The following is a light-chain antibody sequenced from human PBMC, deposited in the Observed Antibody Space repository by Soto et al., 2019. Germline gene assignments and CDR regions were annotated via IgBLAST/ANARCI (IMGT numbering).Light chain of an antibody. V-gene: IGKV3-11*01. Sequence: EIMLIQSPATLSLSPGEGATLSCRASQSVRNYLAWYQQKPGQAPRLLIYDAAKRATGIPARFSGSGSGTDFTLTISSLEPEDFAVYYCQQRSNWPLTFGGGTKVEIK. J-gene: IGKJ4*01. CDR1: QSVRNY. CDR2: DAA. CDR3: QQRSNWPLT.